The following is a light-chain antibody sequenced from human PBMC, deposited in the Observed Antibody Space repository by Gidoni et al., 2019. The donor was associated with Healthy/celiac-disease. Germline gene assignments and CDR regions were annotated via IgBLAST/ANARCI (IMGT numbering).Light chain of an antibody. CDR1: QSISSY. V-gene: IGKV1-39*01. CDR3: QQSYSTPT. Sequence: DIQMTQSPSSLSASVGDRVTITCRESQSISSYLNWYQQKPGKAPKLLIYAASSLQSGVPSRFSGSGSGTDFTLTISSLQPEDFATYYCQQSYSTPTFXQXTKVEIK. CDR2: AAS. J-gene: IGKJ1*01.